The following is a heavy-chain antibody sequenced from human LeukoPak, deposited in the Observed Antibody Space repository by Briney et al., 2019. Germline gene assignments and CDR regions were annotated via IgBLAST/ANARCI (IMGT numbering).Heavy chain of an antibody. J-gene: IGHJ3*02. D-gene: IGHD2-2*01. Sequence: LSETLSLTCTVSGGSISSFYWSWIRQPPGKGLEWIGYIYYSGSTNYNPSLKSRVTISVDTSKNQFSLKLSSVAAADTAVYYCATGGYQLLADAFDIWGQGTMVTVSS. CDR3: ATGGYQLLADAFDI. CDR2: IYYSGST. CDR1: GGSISSFY. V-gene: IGHV4-59*01.